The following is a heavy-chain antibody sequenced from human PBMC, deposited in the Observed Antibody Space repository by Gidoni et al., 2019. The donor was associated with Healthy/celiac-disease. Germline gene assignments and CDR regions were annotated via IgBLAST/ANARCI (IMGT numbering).Heavy chain of an antibody. J-gene: IGHJ3*02. Sequence: EVQLVESGGGLVQPGGSLRLSCAASGFTFSSYWMHWVRQAPGKGLVWVSRINSDGSSTSYADSVKGRFTISRDNAKNTLYLQMNSLRAEDTAVYYCASLYSGSYFRLAFDIWGQGTMVTVSS. V-gene: IGHV3-74*01. D-gene: IGHD1-26*01. CDR3: ASLYSGSYFRLAFDI. CDR1: GFTFSSYW. CDR2: INSDGSST.